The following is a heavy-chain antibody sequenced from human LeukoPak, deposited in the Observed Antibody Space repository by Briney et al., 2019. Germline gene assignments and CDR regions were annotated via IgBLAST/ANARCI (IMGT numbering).Heavy chain of an antibody. CDR1: GFTFDDYT. CDR3: GRYGLGYYYMDV. J-gene: IGHJ6*03. Sequence: PGGSLRHSCAASGFTFDDYTKHWVRQAPGKGLEWVSLISWDGGSTYYADSVKGRFTISRDNAKNSLYLQMNSLRAEDTAVYYCGRYGLGYYYMDVWGKGTTVTVSS. V-gene: IGHV3-43*01. CDR2: ISWDGGST. D-gene: IGHD6-19*01.